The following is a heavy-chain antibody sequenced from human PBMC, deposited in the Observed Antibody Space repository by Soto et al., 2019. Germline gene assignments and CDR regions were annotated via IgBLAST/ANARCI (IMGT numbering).Heavy chain of an antibody. CDR1: GFTFSSYW. D-gene: IGHD5-18*01. Sequence: EVQLVESGGGLVQPGGSLRLSCAASGFTFSSYWMYWVRQAPGKGLVWVSRMNSDESSTTYADSVKGRFTISRDNAKNTLYLQMNSLRVEDTAVYDCARAPGYTYGFDYWGQGTLVTVSS. CDR2: MNSDESST. CDR3: ARAPGYTYGFDY. J-gene: IGHJ4*02. V-gene: IGHV3-74*01.